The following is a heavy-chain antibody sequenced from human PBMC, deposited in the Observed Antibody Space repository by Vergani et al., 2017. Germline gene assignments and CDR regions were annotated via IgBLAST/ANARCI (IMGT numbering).Heavy chain of an antibody. D-gene: IGHD1-14*01. J-gene: IGHJ3*02. Sequence: EVQLVESGGGLVKPGGSLRLSCAASGFTFSSYSMNWVRQAPGKGLEWVSSISSSSSYIYYADSVKGRFTISRDNAKNSLYLQMNSLRAEDTAVYYCARDLGGAGKSPGAFDIWGKGTMVTVSS. CDR3: ARDLGGAGKSPGAFDI. CDR2: ISSSSSYI. CDR1: GFTFSSYS. V-gene: IGHV3-21*01.